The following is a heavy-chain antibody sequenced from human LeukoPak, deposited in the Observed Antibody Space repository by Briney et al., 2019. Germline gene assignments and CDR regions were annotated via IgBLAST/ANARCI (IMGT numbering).Heavy chain of an antibody. V-gene: IGHV1-46*02. J-gene: IGHJ4*02. CDR3: AIAGGMTSGWFSDD. CDR2: IDPSGGGA. CDR1: GYPFNTYY. Sequence: ASVKISCKASGYPFNTYYMHWVRQAPGQGLEWMGIIDPSGGGASYAQKFQGRVSLTRDMSTHTVYMEVTSLRSEDTAVYYCAIAGGMTSGWFSDDWGQGTLVTVSS. D-gene: IGHD6-19*01.